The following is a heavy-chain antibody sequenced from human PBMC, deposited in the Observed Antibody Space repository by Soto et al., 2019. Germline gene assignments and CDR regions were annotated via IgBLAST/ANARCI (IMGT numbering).Heavy chain of an antibody. J-gene: IGHJ6*04. CDR3: ARAPNCYNVLGWLYYSALDV. CDR2: SSTFTGYT. CDR1: GYTFTTYG. Sequence: QVQLVQSGAEVKKPGASVKVSCMASGYTFTTYGITGVRQAPGQGLEWVGWSSTFTGYTDYAQRFQGRVIMTADTSTRTAYMELESLTPADTAVYYCARAPNCYNVLGWLYYSALDVWGKGTRVNVSS. V-gene: IGHV1-18*01. D-gene: IGHD2-8*01.